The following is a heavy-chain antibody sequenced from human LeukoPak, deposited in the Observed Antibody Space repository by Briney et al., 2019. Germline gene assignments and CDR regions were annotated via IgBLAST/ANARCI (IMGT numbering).Heavy chain of an antibody. J-gene: IGHJ4*02. Sequence: ASVKVSCKASGVTFSTNSFSWVRQAPGQGLEWMGRIIPILGIANYAQKFQGRVTITADKSTSTAYMELSSLRSEDTAVYYCARDYYDSSGYGITDYWGQGTLVTVSS. CDR1: GVTFSTNS. V-gene: IGHV1-69*04. D-gene: IGHD3-22*01. CDR3: ARDYYDSSGYGITDY. CDR2: IIPILGIA.